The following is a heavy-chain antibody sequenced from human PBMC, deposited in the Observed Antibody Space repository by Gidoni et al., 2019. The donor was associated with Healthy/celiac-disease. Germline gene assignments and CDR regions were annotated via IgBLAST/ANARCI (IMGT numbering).Heavy chain of an antibody. CDR2: ISYDGSNK. V-gene: IGHV3-30-3*01. CDR3: ARARGSRVHFDY. CDR1: GFTFSSYA. Sequence: QVQLVESGGGLVQPGRSLRLSCAASGFTFSSYAMHWVRQAPGTGLEWVAVISYDGSNKYYADSVKGRFTISRDNSKNTLYLQMNSLRAEDTAVYYCARARGSRVHFDYWGQGTLVTVSS. J-gene: IGHJ4*02. D-gene: IGHD5-12*01.